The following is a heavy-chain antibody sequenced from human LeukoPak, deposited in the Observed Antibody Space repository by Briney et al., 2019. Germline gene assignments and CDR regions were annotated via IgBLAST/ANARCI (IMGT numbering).Heavy chain of an antibody. CDR2: IYHSGIT. Sequence: SQTLSLTCAVSGGSISSGGYSWSWIRQPPGKGLGWIGYIYHSGITYYNPSLKSRVTISVDRSKNQFSLKLSSVTAADTAVYYCARGLGITMVRGVAHYFDYWGQGTLVTVSS. D-gene: IGHD3-10*01. CDR1: GGSISSGGYS. CDR3: ARGLGITMVRGVAHYFDY. V-gene: IGHV4-30-2*01. J-gene: IGHJ4*02.